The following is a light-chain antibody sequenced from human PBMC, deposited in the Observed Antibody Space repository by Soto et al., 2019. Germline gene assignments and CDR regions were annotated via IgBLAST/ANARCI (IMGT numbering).Light chain of an antibody. Sequence: EIVMTQSPATLSVSPGERATLSCRASQSVSSNLAWYQQKPGQAPRLLISGASSRATGIPDRFSGGGSGTDFTLTISRLEPEDFAVYYCHQYGTSPWTFGQGTKVDIK. CDR3: HQYGTSPWT. CDR2: GAS. V-gene: IGKV3-20*01. CDR1: QSVSSN. J-gene: IGKJ1*01.